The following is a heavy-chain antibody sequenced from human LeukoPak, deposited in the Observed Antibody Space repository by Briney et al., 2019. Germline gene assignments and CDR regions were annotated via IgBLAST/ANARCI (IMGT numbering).Heavy chain of an antibody. Sequence: ASVKVSCKASGYTFTSYDINWVRQATGQGLEWMGWMNPNGGNTGYAQKFQGRVTMTRNTSISTAYMELSSLRSEDTAVYYCARAPVLRFLEWLNYYYYMDVWGKGTTVTVSS. D-gene: IGHD3-3*01. V-gene: IGHV1-8*01. CDR2: MNPNGGNT. CDR3: ARAPVLRFLEWLNYYYYMDV. J-gene: IGHJ6*03. CDR1: GYTFTSYD.